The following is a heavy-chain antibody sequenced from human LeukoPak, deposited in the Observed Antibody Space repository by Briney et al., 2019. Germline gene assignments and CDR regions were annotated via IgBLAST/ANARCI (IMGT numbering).Heavy chain of an antibody. D-gene: IGHD1-1*01. Sequence: SETLSLTCTVSGVSVSGGNYYCSWIRQSPGKGLERIGYIHYSGSTVYNPSLKSRVTMSIDTSKNQFSLNLSSVTAADTAVYYCARTGSTGGYWGQGTLVTVSS. CDR1: GVSVSGGNYY. J-gene: IGHJ4*02. V-gene: IGHV4-61*01. CDR3: ARTGSTGGY. CDR2: IHYSGST.